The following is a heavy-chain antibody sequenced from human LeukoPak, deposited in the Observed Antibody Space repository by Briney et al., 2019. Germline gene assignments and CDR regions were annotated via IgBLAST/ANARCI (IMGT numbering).Heavy chain of an antibody. CDR1: GFTFSSYA. CDR3: ARRNYDSQSMDV. CDR2: VGRRVGST. V-gene: IGHV3-23*01. D-gene: IGHD3-3*01. Sequence: GGSLRLSCAASGFTFSSYAMSWVRQAPGKGLDWVSTVGRRVGSTFYADSVKGRFTISRDNSKNTLYLQMNSLRAEDTAVYYCARRNYDSQSMDVWGQGTTVTVSS. J-gene: IGHJ6*02.